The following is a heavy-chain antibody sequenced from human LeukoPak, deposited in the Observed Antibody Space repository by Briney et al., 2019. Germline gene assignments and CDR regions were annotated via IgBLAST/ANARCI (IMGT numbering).Heavy chain of an antibody. CDR2: TLYRSTWYN. Sequence: SQTLSLTCAISGDSVSSYRAAWNWVRQSPSRGLEWLGRTLYRSTWYNDYAVSVKGRISFNSDTSKNQVSLQPNSVTPEDTAVYYCARETTIIGGVLNPIDYWGQGTLVTVSS. J-gene: IGHJ4*02. D-gene: IGHD3-10*01. CDR1: GDSVSSYRAA. V-gene: IGHV6-1*01. CDR3: ARETTIIGGVLNPIDY.